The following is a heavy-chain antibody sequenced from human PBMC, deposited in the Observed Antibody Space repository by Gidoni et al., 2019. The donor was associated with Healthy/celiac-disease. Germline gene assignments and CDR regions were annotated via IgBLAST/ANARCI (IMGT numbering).Heavy chain of an antibody. V-gene: IGHV1-69*08. CDR1: GGTFSSYT. J-gene: IGHJ5*02. Sequence: QVQLVQSGAEVQKPGSSWKVSCKASGGTFSSYTISWVRQAPGQGLEWMGRIIPILGIANYAQKFQGRVTITADKSTSTAYMELSRLRSEDTAVYYCARDFSGQTIRSWWGWFDPWGQGTLVTVSS. D-gene: IGHD2-15*01. CDR2: IIPILGIA. CDR3: ARDFSGQTIRSWWGWFDP.